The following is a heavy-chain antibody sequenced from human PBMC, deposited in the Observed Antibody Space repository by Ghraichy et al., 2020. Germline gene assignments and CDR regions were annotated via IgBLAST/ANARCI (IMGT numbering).Heavy chain of an antibody. CDR3: ARDGGGYSYGLTGMDV. CDR2: IYYSGST. CDR1: GGSISSYY. D-gene: IGHD5-18*01. J-gene: IGHJ6*02. V-gene: IGHV4-59*01. Sequence: SETLSLTCTVSGGSISSYYWSWIRQPPGKGLEWIGYIYYSGSTNYNPSLKSRVTISVDTSKNQFSLKLSSVTAADTAVYYCARDGGGYSYGLTGMDVWGQGTTVTVSS.